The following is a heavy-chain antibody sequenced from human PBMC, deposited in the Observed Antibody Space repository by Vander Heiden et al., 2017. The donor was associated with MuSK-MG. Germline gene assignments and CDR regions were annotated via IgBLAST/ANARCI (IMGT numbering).Heavy chain of an antibody. J-gene: IGHJ4*02. CDR2: TRYDGSNR. V-gene: IGHV3-30*02. CDR3: AKIEGTVVTIDY. CDR1: GFPFSSYN. D-gene: IGHD3-22*01. Sequence: QVQLVASGGGVIQPGGSLGTAGAASGFPFSSYNMHWVRQAPGKGLEWVAFTRYDGSNRHYADSVRGRFTVSRDNSKNTLYLQMNSLRAEDTAVYYCAKIEGTVVTIDYWGQGTLVTVSS.